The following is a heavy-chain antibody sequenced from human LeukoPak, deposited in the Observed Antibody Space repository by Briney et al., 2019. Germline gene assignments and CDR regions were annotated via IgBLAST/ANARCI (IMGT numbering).Heavy chain of an antibody. CDR1: GGSISSYY. CDR2: IYYSGST. CDR3: AREPYCSGGSCYEVGWLWFDP. J-gene: IGHJ5*02. V-gene: IGHV4-59*12. D-gene: IGHD2-15*01. Sequence: SETLSLTCTVSGGSISSYYWSWIRQPPGKGLEWIGYIYYSGSTYYNPSLKSRVTISVDTSKNQFSLKLSSVTAADTAVYYCAREPYCSGGSCYEVGWLWFDPWGQGTLVTVSS.